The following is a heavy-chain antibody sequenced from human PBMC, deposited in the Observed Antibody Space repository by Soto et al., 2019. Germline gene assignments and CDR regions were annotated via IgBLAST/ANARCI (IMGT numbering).Heavy chain of an antibody. D-gene: IGHD3-3*01. J-gene: IGHJ4*02. CDR2: ISHTGRT. CDR3: ARDDTTRLFDF. CDR1: TGSMRTYY. Sequence: PSETLSLTCSVSTGSMRTYYWTWIRQSPGKGLEWIGQISHTGRTKYNPSLESRVTISVDTSRKQFSLKLTSVTAADTALYYCARDDTTRLFDFWGQGTLVTVSS. V-gene: IGHV4-59*01.